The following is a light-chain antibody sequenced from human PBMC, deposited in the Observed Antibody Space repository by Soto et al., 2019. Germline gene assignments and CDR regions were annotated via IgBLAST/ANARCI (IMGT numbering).Light chain of an antibody. CDR3: QQYNNWPPWT. CDR1: QSVSSN. CDR2: GAS. J-gene: IGKJ1*01. V-gene: IGKV3-15*01. Sequence: EIVMTQSPATVSVSPGERATLSCRASQSVSSNLAWYQQKPGQAPRLLIYGASTRATGIPARFSGSGSGTEFTLTISSLQSEDFAVYHCQQYNNWPPWTFGQGTKVEIK.